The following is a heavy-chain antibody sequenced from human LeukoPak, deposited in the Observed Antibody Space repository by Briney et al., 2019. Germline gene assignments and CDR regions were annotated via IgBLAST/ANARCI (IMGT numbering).Heavy chain of an antibody. CDR3: ARDREIWFGDLPPLNAFDI. CDR2: IYYSGST. CDR1: GGSISSSSYY. Sequence: SETLSLTCTVSGGSISSSSYYWGWIRQPPGKGLEWIGSIYYSGSTYYNPSLKSRVTISVDTSKNQFSLKLSSVTAADTAVYYCARDREIWFGDLPPLNAFDIWGQGTMVTVSS. J-gene: IGHJ3*02. D-gene: IGHD3-10*01. V-gene: IGHV4-39*07.